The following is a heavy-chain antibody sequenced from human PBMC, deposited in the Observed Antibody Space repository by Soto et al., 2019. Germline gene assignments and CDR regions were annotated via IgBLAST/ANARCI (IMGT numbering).Heavy chain of an antibody. D-gene: IGHD6-19*01. CDR1: GGPLISYA. J-gene: IGHJ2*01. V-gene: IGHV1-69*01. Sequence: SVKVACKASGGPLISYAIIWVRQAPGQGLEWMGGIIPIFGTANYAQKFQCRVTITADESTSTAYMELSSLRSEDTAVYYCARGYSSGWYFDLWGRGTLVTVSS. CDR2: IIPIFGTA. CDR3: ARGYSSGWYFDL.